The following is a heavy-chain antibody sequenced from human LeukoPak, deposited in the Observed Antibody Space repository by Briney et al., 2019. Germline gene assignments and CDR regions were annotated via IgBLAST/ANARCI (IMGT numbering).Heavy chain of an antibody. Sequence: SETLSLTCTVSGGSISSYYWSWIRQPPGKGLEWIGYIYYSGSTNYNPSLKSRVTISVDTSKNQFSLKLSSVTAADTAMYYCARDHYDSSGYYYWDYWGQGTLVTVSS. J-gene: IGHJ4*02. D-gene: IGHD3-22*01. CDR1: GGSISSYY. CDR2: IYYSGST. CDR3: ARDHYDSSGYYYWDY. V-gene: IGHV4-59*01.